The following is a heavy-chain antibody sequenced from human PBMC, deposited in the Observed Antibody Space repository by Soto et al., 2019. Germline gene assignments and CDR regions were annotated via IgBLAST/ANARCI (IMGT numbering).Heavy chain of an antibody. V-gene: IGHV5-51*01. CDR3: ARRPYDYIWGSYRPFDY. Sequence: PGESLKISCKGSGYSFTSYWIGWVRQMPGKGLEWMGIIYPGDSDTRYSPSFQGQVTISADKSISTDYLQWSSLKASDTAMYYCARRPYDYIWGSYRPFDYWGQGTLVTVSS. J-gene: IGHJ4*02. CDR2: IYPGDSDT. D-gene: IGHD3-16*02. CDR1: GYSFTSYW.